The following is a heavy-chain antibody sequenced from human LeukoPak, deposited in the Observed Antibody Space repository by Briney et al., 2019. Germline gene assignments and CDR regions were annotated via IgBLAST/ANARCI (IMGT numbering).Heavy chain of an antibody. J-gene: IGHJ4*02. CDR2: ITISSTYI. V-gene: IGHV3-21*01. D-gene: IGHD4/OR15-4a*01. Sequence: GGSLRLSCAAFGFTFSSYTMNWVRQAPGKGLEWVSSITISSTYIYYADSVKGRFTISRDNAKNSLYLQMNSLRAEDTAVYYCASLTHGRDWGQGTLVTVSS. CDR3: ASLTHGRD. CDR1: GFTFSSYT.